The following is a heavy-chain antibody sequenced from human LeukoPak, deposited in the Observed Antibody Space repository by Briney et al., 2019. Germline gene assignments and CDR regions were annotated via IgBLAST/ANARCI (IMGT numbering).Heavy chain of an antibody. CDR2: IKRDGSEK. CDR3: ARLGPASSGWPESFDY. CDR1: GFILRRHW. Sequence: GGSLRLSCVDSGFILRRHWMYWVRQAPGKGLEWVANIKRDGSEKYYVDSVKGRFTISRDNAKNSLDLQMNSLRVEDTAVYYCARLGPASSGWPESFDYWGQGTLVTVSS. D-gene: IGHD6-19*01. J-gene: IGHJ4*02. V-gene: IGHV3-7*03.